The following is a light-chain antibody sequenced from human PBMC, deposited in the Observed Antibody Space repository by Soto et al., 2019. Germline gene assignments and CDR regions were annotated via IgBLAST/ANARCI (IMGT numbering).Light chain of an antibody. CDR3: SSYTSRSIVV. CDR1: SSNIGGYNV. Sequence: QSALTQPASVSGSPEQSITISCTGTSSNIGGYNVVSWYQQHPGKAPKVLIYEVIHRPSGVSNRFSGSKSGNTASLTISGLQADDEADYYCSSYTSRSIVVFGGGTKLTVL. CDR2: EVI. V-gene: IGLV2-14*01. J-gene: IGLJ2*01.